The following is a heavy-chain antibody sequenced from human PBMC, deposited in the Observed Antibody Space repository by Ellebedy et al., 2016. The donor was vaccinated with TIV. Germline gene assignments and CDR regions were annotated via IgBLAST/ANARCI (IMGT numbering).Heavy chain of an antibody. CDR3: VRALSGSYPAFDY. Sequence: GGSLRLXCAASGFTFSSYSMNWVRQAPGKGLEWVARSRNKARSYTTEYAASVKGRFTISRDDSKNSLYLQMNSLKTEDTAVYYCVRALSGSYPAFDYWGQGTLVTVSS. J-gene: IGHJ4*02. D-gene: IGHD3-3*01. CDR2: SRNKARSYTT. V-gene: IGHV3-72*01. CDR1: GFTFSSYS.